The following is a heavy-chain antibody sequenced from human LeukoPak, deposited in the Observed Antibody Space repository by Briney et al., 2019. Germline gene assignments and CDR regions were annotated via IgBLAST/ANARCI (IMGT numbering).Heavy chain of an antibody. CDR2: IYYRGST. J-gene: IGHJ5*02. Sequence: PSETLSLTCTVSGDSISSYYWSWIRQPPGKGLEWIGYIYYRGSTNYNPSLKSRVTISVDTSKNQFSLKLSSVTAADTAVYYCATDGYYYDSSGYYIERWFDPWGQGTLVTVSS. CDR1: GDSISSYY. CDR3: ATDGYYYDSSGYYIERWFDP. D-gene: IGHD3-22*01. V-gene: IGHV4-59*01.